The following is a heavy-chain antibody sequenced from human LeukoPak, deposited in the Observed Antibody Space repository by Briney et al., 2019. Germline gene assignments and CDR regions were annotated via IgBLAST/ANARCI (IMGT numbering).Heavy chain of an antibody. CDR3: ARDPVGPGGFFDY. D-gene: IGHD1-26*01. V-gene: IGHV4-59*01. J-gene: IGHJ4*02. CDR1: GGSISSYY. Sequence: SETLSLTCTVPGGSISSYYWSSIRQPPGKGLEWIGYIYYSGSTNYNPSLKSRVTISVDTSKNQFSLKLSSVTAADTAVYYCARDPVGPGGFFDYWDQGTLVTVSS. CDR2: IYYSGST.